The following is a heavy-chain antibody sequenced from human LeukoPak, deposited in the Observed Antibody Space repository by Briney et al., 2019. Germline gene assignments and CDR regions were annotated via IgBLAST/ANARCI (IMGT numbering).Heavy chain of an antibody. Sequence: PSETLSLTCTVSGGSISSYYWSWIRQPPGKGLEWIGEINHSGSTNYSPSLKSRGTISVDTSKNQFSLKLSSMTAADTAVYYCARRGGFYDSGAYRYWGQGTLVTVSS. D-gene: IGHD3-22*01. J-gene: IGHJ4*02. CDR1: GGSISSYY. CDR3: ARRGGFYDSGAYRY. CDR2: INHSGST. V-gene: IGHV4-34*01.